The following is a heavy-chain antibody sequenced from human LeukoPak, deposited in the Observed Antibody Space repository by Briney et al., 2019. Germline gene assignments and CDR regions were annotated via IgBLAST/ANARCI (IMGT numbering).Heavy chain of an antibody. Sequence: PGGSLRLSCGASGFTFSSYGMHWVRQAPGKGLEWVAVISYDGSNKYYADSVKGRFTISRDNSKNTLYLQMNSLRAEDTAVYYSAKEGIAARDKNWFDPWGQGTLVTVSS. CDR3: AKEGIAARDKNWFDP. CDR1: GFTFSSYG. J-gene: IGHJ5*02. V-gene: IGHV3-30*18. CDR2: ISYDGSNK. D-gene: IGHD6-13*01.